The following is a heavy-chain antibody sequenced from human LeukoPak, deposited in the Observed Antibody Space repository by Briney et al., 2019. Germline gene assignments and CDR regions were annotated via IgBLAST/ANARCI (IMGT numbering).Heavy chain of an antibody. Sequence: GGSLRVSCAASGFTFNGYWMSWVRQAPGKGLEWVANIKQDGSEKYYVDSVRGRVTISRDNAENSLFLQMNRLRVEDTAVYYCTRDFGRSSYYFDFWGQGTLVTVSS. CDR2: IKQDGSEK. CDR3: TRDFGRSSYYFDF. J-gene: IGHJ4*02. D-gene: IGHD3-3*01. CDR1: GFTFNGYW. V-gene: IGHV3-7*01.